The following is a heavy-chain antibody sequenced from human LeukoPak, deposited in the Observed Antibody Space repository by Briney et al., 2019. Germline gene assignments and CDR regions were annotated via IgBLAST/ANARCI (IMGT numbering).Heavy chain of an antibody. V-gene: IGHV3-23*01. Sequence: GGSLRLSCAASGFTFSSYAMSWVRQAPGKGLEWVSAISGSGGSTYYADSVKGRFTISRDNSKNTLYLQMNSLRAEDTAVYYCAKTPLRFLEWLSFDYWGQGALVTVSS. D-gene: IGHD3-3*01. CDR3: AKTPLRFLEWLSFDY. J-gene: IGHJ4*02. CDR2: ISGSGGST. CDR1: GFTFSSYA.